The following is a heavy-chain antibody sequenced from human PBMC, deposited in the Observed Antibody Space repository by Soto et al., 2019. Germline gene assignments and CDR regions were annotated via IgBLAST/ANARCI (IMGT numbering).Heavy chain of an antibody. CDR1: GFTVSSNY. CDR2: IYSGGST. J-gene: IGHJ6*02. CDR3: ARAPIAAYYCYGINV. Sequence: EVQLVETGGGLIQPGGSLRLSCAASGFTVSSNYMSWVRQAPGKGLEWVSVIYSGGSTYYADSVKGRFTISRYNSKNTLYLQMNSLRAEDTAVYYGARAPIAAYYCYGINVWGQGTTGTVSS. D-gene: IGHD6-6*01. V-gene: IGHV3-53*02.